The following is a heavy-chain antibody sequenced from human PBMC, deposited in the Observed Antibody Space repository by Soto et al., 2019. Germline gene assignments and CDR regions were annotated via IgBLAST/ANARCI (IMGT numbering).Heavy chain of an antibody. D-gene: IGHD2-15*01. Sequence: GGSLRLSCSASGFTFSSYGMHWVRQAPGKGLEWVAVIWYDGSNKYYADSVKGRFTISRDNSKNTLYLQMNSLRAEDTAVYYCARDRTVVKSGMDVWGQGTTVTVSS. CDR3: ARDRTVVKSGMDV. CDR1: GFTFSSYG. J-gene: IGHJ6*02. V-gene: IGHV3-33*01. CDR2: IWYDGSNK.